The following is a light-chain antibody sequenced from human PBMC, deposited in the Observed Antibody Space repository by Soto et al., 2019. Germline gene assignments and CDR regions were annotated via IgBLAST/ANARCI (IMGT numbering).Light chain of an antibody. CDR3: QQYNNWPFPSWT. J-gene: IGKJ1*01. CDR1: QSVSSN. V-gene: IGKV3-15*01. Sequence: EIVMTQSPATLSVSPGERATLSCRASQSVSSNLAWYQQKPGQGPRLLIYGASTRATGIPARFSGSGSGTEFTLNIRSLQSEDFAVYYCQQYNNWPFPSWTFGQGTKVAIK. CDR2: GAS.